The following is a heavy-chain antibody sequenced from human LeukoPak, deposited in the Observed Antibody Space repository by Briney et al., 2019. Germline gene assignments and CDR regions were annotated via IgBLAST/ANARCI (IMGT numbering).Heavy chain of an antibody. D-gene: IGHD3-16*01. CDR3: VRDWERFNFDM. Sequence: SETLSLTCTVSGGSVSSYYWSWIRQPPGEGLEWIAYIHNSGSTNYNLSLKTRVTISVDTSKNQFSLKLSSVTAADTAVYYCVRDWERFNFDMWGQGTMVTVSS. J-gene: IGHJ3*02. CDR2: IHNSGST. V-gene: IGHV4-59*02. CDR1: GGSVSSYY.